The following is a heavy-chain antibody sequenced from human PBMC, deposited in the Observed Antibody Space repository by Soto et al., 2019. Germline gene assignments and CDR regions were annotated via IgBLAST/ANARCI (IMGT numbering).Heavy chain of an antibody. D-gene: IGHD1-26*01. Sequence: EVQLVESGGGLVQPGGSLRLSCAASGFTFSSYSMNWVRQAPGKGLEWVSYISSSSSTIYYADSVKGRFTISRDNAKNSLYLQMNSLRAEDTAVYYCARVAEWELPSSYGMDVWGQGTTVTVSS. V-gene: IGHV3-48*01. CDR3: ARVAEWELPSSYGMDV. CDR2: ISSSSSTI. J-gene: IGHJ6*02. CDR1: GFTFSSYS.